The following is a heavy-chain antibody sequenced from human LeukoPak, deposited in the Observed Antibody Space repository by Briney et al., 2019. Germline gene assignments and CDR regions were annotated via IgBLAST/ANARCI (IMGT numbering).Heavy chain of an antibody. J-gene: IGHJ3*01. D-gene: IGHD3-22*01. V-gene: IGHV3-23*01. CDR2: IGASGADT. CDR1: GFTFGSYA. CDR3: ARRPRDSSGYYLGAFHA. Sequence: PGGSLRLSCEASGFTFGSYAMTWVRQAPGKGLDWVLVIGASGADTYYADSVKGRFTISRDNAKNTLYLHMRSLRAEDTAVYFCARRPRDSSGYYLGAFHAWGQGTTVTVSS.